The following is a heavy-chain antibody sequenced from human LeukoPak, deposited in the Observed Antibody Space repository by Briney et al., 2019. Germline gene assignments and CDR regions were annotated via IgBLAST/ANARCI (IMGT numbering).Heavy chain of an antibody. Sequence: KPSETLSLTCAVYGGSFSGYYWSWIRQPPGKGLEWIGEIDHSGSTNYNPSLKSRVTKSVDTSKNQFSLKLSSVTAADTAVYYCARGTTVTTNYFDYWGQGTLVTVSS. CDR3: ARGTTVTTNYFDY. J-gene: IGHJ4*02. CDR2: IDHSGST. CDR1: GGSFSGYY. V-gene: IGHV4-34*01. D-gene: IGHD4-17*01.